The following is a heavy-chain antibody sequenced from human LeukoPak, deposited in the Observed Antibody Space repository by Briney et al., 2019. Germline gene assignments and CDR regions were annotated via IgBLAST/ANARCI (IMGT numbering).Heavy chain of an antibody. J-gene: IGHJ3*02. Sequence: GGSLRLSCAASGFTFSSYSMNWVRQAPGKGLEWVSSISSSSSYIYHADSVKGRFTISRDNAKNSLLLQMNSLRAEDTALYYCVRETDSSTLGDAFDIWGQGTMVTV. V-gene: IGHV3-21*01. CDR2: ISSSSSYI. CDR3: VRETDSSTLGDAFDI. D-gene: IGHD6-13*01. CDR1: GFTFSSYS.